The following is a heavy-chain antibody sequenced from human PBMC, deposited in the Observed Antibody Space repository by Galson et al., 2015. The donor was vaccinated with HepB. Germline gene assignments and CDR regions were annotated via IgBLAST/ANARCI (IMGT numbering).Heavy chain of an antibody. J-gene: IGHJ4*02. V-gene: IGHV3-74*01. CDR2: LNGDGSST. CDR1: GFTFSSYW. CDR3: ARPATTYGYDYYFDY. D-gene: IGHD5-12*01. Sequence: SLRLSCAASGFTFSSYWMHWVRQAPGKGLVWVSRLNGDGSSTDYADSVKGRFTISRDNAKNTLYLQMNSLRAEDTAVYFCARPATTYGYDYYFDYWGQGALVTVSS.